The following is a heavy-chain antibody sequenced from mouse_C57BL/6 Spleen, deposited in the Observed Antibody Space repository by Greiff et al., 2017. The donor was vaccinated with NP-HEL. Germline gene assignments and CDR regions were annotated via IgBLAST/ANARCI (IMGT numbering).Heavy chain of an antibody. CDR2: IDPSDSYT. J-gene: IGHJ2*01. CDR1: GYTFTSYW. Sequence: QVQLQQSGAELVKPGASVKLSCKASGYTFTSYWMQWVKQRPGQGLEWIGEIDPSDSYTNYNQKFKGKATLTVDTSSSTAYMQLSSLTSEDSAVYYCARYPNYYGSSYRYWGQGTTLTVSS. V-gene: IGHV1-50*01. CDR3: ARYPNYYGSSYRY. D-gene: IGHD1-1*01.